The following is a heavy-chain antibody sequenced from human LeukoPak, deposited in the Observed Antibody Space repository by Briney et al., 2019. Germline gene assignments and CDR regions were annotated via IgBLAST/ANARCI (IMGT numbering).Heavy chain of an antibody. Sequence: SVKVSCKASGATFSSYAISWVRQAPGQGLEWMGRIIPIFGTANYAQKFQGRVTITTDESTSTAYMELSSLRSEDTAVYYCARDLMGDGDYYYWGQGTLVTVSS. CDR3: ARDLMGDGDYYY. J-gene: IGHJ4*02. CDR2: IIPIFGTA. D-gene: IGHD4-17*01. CDR1: GATFSSYA. V-gene: IGHV1-69*05.